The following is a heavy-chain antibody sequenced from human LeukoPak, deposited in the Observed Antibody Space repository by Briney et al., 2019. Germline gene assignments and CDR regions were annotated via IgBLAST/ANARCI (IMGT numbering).Heavy chain of an antibody. Sequence: GGSLRLSCAASEFTFSSYGMHWVRQAPGKGLEWVAFIRYDGSNKYYADSVKGRFTISRDNSKNTLYLRMNSLRAEDTAVYYCAKVGNPYGSGSYGIDYYYYYYMDVWGKGTTVTISS. D-gene: IGHD3-10*01. J-gene: IGHJ6*03. CDR2: IRYDGSNK. CDR3: AKVGNPYGSGSYGIDYYYYYYMDV. CDR1: EFTFSSYG. V-gene: IGHV3-30*02.